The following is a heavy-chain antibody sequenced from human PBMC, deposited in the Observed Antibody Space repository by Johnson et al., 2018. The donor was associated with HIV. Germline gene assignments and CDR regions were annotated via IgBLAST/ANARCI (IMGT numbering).Heavy chain of an antibody. CDR1: GFAFSSYA. J-gene: IGHJ3*02. CDR2: IPFHGNQQ. Sequence: QVQLVESGGGVVQPWRSLRLSCAASGFAFSSYAMHWVRQAPGKGLEWVAYIPFHGNQQYYGDSVKGRFTISRDNSRDTVFLEMNSLRVEDTAVYYCAKDGAKYYYDSSGYRDAFDIWGQGTMVTVSS. D-gene: IGHD3-22*01. V-gene: IGHV3-30*18. CDR3: AKDGAKYYYDSSGYRDAFDI.